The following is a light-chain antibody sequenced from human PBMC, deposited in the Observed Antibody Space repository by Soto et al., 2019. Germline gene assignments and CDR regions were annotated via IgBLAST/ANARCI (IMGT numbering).Light chain of an antibody. CDR2: DAS. CDR3: QQYGNSPWT. CDR1: QSVSSY. V-gene: IGKV3-20*01. Sequence: EIVLTQSPGTLSLSPGETATLSCRASQSVSSYLAWYQQKTGEAPRLLIYDASNRATGIPARFSGSGSGTDFTLTISRLEPEDFAVYSCQQYGNSPWTFGQGTKVDIK. J-gene: IGKJ1*01.